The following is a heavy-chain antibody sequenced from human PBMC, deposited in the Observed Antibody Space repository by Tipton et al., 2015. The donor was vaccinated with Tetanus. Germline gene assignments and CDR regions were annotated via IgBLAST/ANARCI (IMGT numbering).Heavy chain of an antibody. Sequence: TLSLTCTVSGGSIISADHYWSWIRQPPGKGLEWIGYIYYSGTTYYNPSLKSRVTISVDTSKSQFSLRLTSVTAADTAVYYCARSKLLWFGESLSGFDSWGQGTLVTVSA. CDR2: IYYSGTT. CDR1: GGSIISADHY. D-gene: IGHD3-10*01. CDR3: ARSKLLWFGESLSGFDS. V-gene: IGHV4-61*08. J-gene: IGHJ4*02.